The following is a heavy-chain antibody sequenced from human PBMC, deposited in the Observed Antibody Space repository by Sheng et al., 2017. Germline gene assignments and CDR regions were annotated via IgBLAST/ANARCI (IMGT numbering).Heavy chain of an antibody. CDR3: ARAHSTIFGVVYYYYMDV. D-gene: IGHD3-3*01. V-gene: IGHV3-48*03. CDR1: GFTFSSYE. CDR2: ISTSGSTI. Sequence: EVQLVESGGGLVQPGGSLRLSCAASGFTFSSYEMNWVRQAPGKGLEWVSYISTSGSTIYNADSVKDRFTISRDNARNSLYLQMNSLRAEDTAVYYCARAHSTIFGVVYYYYMDVWGQGTTVTVSS. J-gene: IGHJ6*03.